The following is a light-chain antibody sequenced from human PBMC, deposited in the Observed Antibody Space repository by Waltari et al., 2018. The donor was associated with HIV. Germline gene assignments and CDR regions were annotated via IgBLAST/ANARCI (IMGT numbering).Light chain of an antibody. J-gene: IGKJ4*01. CDR1: QSISTY. CDR3: QQSYRIPLT. CDR2: GAF. V-gene: IGKV1-39*01. Sequence: DIQMTQSPSSLSASVGERVTITCRTSQSISTYLNWYQQKPGKAPELLIYGAFSLQSGVPSGFSGSGSGTDFTLTITSLQPEDFATYFCQQSYRIPLTFGGGTKVEL.